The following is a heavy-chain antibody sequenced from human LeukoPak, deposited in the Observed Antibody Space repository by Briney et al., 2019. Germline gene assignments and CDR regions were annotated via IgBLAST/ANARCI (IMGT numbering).Heavy chain of an antibody. CDR1: GFIVSSNY. J-gene: IGHJ4*02. Sequence: GGSLRLSCAASGFIVSSNYMSWVRQAPGKGLEWVSVIYSGGSTYYADSVKGRFTISRDNSKNTLYLQMNSLRAEDTAVYYCARDLNGYFDYWGQGTLVTVSS. D-gene: IGHD3-9*01. CDR3: ARDLNGYFDY. CDR2: IYSGGST. V-gene: IGHV3-53*01.